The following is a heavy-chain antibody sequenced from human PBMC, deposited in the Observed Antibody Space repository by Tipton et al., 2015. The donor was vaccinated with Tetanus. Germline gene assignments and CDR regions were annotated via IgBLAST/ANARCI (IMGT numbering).Heavy chain of an antibody. J-gene: IGHJ4*02. D-gene: IGHD4-17*01. Sequence: TLSLTCAVYGGSFSGYYWNWIRQPPGKGLGWIGEINDSGSTSYNPSLKSRVTISVDTSKNHFSLNLRSVTAADTAVYYCAGWETVTTKVHSWGQGTLVTVSS. V-gene: IGHV4-34*01. CDR2: INDSGST. CDR3: AGWETVTTKVHS. CDR1: GGSFSGYY.